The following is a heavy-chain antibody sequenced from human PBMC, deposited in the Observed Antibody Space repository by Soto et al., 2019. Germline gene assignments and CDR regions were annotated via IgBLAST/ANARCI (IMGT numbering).Heavy chain of an antibody. D-gene: IGHD3-22*01. CDR2: INPNSGGT. J-gene: IGHJ5*02. CDR3: ARDKSKLSYYYDSSGYANWFDP. Sequence: ASVKVSCKASGYTFTGYYMHWVRQAPGQGLGWMGWINPNSGGTNDAQKLQGRVTMTRETSISRAYMDLRRLRSDDTAVYYCARDKSKLSYYYDSSGYANWFDPWGQGTLVTVAS. V-gene: IGHV1-2*02. CDR1: GYTFTGYY.